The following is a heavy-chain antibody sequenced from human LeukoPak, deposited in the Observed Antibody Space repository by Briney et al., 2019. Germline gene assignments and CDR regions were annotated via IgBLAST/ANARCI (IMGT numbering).Heavy chain of an antibody. CDR3: ATAGGSSSRTFDY. D-gene: IGHD6-6*01. V-gene: IGHV4-34*01. CDR1: GGPFSGYY. CDR2: INHSGST. Sequence: SETLSLTCAVYGGPFSGYYWSWIRQPPGKGLEWIGEINHSGSTNYNPSLKSRVTISVDTSKNQFSLKLSSVTAADTAVYYCATAGGSSSRTFDYWGQGTLVTVSS. J-gene: IGHJ4*02.